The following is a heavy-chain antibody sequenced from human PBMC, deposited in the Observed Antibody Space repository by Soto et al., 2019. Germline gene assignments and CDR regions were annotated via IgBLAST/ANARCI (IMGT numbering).Heavy chain of an antibody. CDR3: ARTPYYGSGSPYYYGMDV. V-gene: IGHV5-51*01. CDR1: GYSFTSYW. Sequence: GESLKISCKGSGYSFTSYWIGWVRQMPGKGLEWMGIIYPGDSDTRYSPSLQGQVTISADKSISTAYLQWSSLKASDTAMYYCARTPYYGSGSPYYYGMDVWGQGTTVTVSS. CDR2: IYPGDSDT. J-gene: IGHJ6*02. D-gene: IGHD3-10*01.